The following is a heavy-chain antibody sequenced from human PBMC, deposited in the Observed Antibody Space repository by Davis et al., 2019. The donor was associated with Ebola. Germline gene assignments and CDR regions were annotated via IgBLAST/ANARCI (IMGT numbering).Heavy chain of an antibody. J-gene: IGHJ4*02. CDR1: GGSVSSGSYY. Sequence: SETLSLTCTVSGGSVSSGSYYWSWIRQPPGKGLEWIGYIYYSGSTNYNPSLKSRVTISVDTSKNQFSLKLSSVTAADTAVYYCARVGGYSYGLDYWGQGTLVTVSS. CDR2: IYYSGST. D-gene: IGHD5-18*01. CDR3: ARVGGYSYGLDY. V-gene: IGHV4-61*01.